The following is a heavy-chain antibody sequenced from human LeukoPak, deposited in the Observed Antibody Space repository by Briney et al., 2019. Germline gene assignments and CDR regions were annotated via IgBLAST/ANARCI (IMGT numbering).Heavy chain of an antibody. V-gene: IGHV3-23*01. CDR1: GFTFSRYA. CDR3: AKKIKAAHYSSGCFDY. Sequence: GGSLRLSCVASGFTFSRYAMSWVRQAPGKGLEWVSGISGTGSSTYYADSVKGRLTISRDNSKNTLYLQMHSLRADDTAVYYCAKKIKAAHYSSGCFDYWGQGALVTVSS. CDR2: ISGTGSST. D-gene: IGHD6-19*01. J-gene: IGHJ4*02.